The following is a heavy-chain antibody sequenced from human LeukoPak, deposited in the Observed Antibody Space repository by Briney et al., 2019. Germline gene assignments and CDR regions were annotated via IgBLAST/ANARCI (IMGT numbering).Heavy chain of an antibody. Sequence: PGGSLRLSCAASGFTFSSYEMNWVRQAPGKGLEWVSYISSGSTIYYADSVKGRFTISRDNAKNSLYLQMNSLRAEDTAVYYCARGRWLPTHWGQGTLVTVSS. CDR2: ISSGSTI. CDR1: GFTFSSYE. CDR3: ARGRWLPTH. D-gene: IGHD6-19*01. J-gene: IGHJ4*02. V-gene: IGHV3-48*03.